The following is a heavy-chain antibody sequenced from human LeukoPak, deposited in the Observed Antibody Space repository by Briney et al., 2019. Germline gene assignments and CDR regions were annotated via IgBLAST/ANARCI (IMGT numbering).Heavy chain of an antibody. D-gene: IGHD3-9*01. J-gene: IGHJ4*02. V-gene: IGHV1-2*02. CDR3: ARGRSYDILTGYLFDH. Sequence: GASVKVSCKASGYTFTGYSMHWVRQAPGQGLEWMGWINPNSGGTNYAQKFQGRVTVTRDTSLNTAYIELSRLTSDDPAVYYCARGRSYDILTGYLFDHWGQGTLVTASS. CDR1: GYTFTGYS. CDR2: INPNSGGT.